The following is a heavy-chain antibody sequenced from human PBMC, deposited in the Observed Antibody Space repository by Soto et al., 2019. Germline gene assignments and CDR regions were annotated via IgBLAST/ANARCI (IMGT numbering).Heavy chain of an antibody. J-gene: IGHJ4*02. CDR1: GGSVSSSGYY. D-gene: IGHD6-13*01. CDR2: IYHSGST. Sequence: PSETLSLTCTVSGGSVSSSGYYWGWIRQPPGKGLEWIASIYHSGSTYYNPSLKSRVTISVDTSKNQFSLKLSSVTAADTAVYYCERHAAAAALHLFDYWGQGTQVTVPQ. CDR3: ERHAAAAALHLFDY. V-gene: IGHV4-39*01.